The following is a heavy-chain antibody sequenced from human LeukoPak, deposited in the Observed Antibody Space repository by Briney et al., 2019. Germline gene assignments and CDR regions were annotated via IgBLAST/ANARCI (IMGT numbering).Heavy chain of an antibody. D-gene: IGHD6-13*01. J-gene: IGHJ4*02. CDR3: ATLPGIAAAGYFDY. V-gene: IGHV1-24*01. CDR1: GYTLTELS. Sequence: ASVKVSCKVSGYTLTELSMHWVRQAPGKGLEWTGGFDPEDGETIYAQKFQGRVTMTEDTSTDTAYMELSSLRSEDTAVYYCATLPGIAAAGYFDYWGQGTLVTVSS. CDR2: FDPEDGET.